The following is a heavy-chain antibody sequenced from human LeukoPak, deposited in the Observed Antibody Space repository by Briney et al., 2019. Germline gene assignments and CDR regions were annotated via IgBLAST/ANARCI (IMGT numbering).Heavy chain of an antibody. CDR1: GFNINNYG. J-gene: IGHJ4*02. CDR2: ISDSGRGT. V-gene: IGHV3-23*01. D-gene: IGHD2-2*01. Sequence: GGSLRLSCAASGFNINNYGMTWVRQAPGKGLEWVSTISDSGRGTYLADSVQGRFTLSRDNSKNTLYLQMNTLRADDTAVYYCAKDGVVVPAARFDYWGQGTLVTVSS. CDR3: AKDGVVVPAARFDY.